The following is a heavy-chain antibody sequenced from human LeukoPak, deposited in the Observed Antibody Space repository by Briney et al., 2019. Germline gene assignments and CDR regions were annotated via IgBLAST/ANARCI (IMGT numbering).Heavy chain of an antibody. CDR1: GYFISSGYY. CDR2: IYHSGST. CDR3: ARANYYDTSGYSRGAFDI. V-gene: IGHV4-38-2*02. J-gene: IGHJ3*02. D-gene: IGHD3-22*01. Sequence: SETLSLTCTVSGYFISSGYYWGWIRQPPGKGLEWIGSIYHSGSTYYNPSLKSRVTISVDTSKNQFSLKLSSVTAADTAVYYCARANYYDTSGYSRGAFDIWGQGTMVTVSS.